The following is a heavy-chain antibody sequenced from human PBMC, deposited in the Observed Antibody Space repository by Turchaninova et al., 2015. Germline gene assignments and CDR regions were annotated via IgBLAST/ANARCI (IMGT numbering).Heavy chain of an antibody. V-gene: IGHV3-15*01. CDR2: ITSKTDGGTT. CDR3: SLDTAMVTFDFDC. CDR1: GFTFSNAW. Sequence: EVQLVESGGGLVKPGGSLRLSCAASGFTFSNAWMSWVRQAPGKGLEWVGRITSKTDGGTTDYAAPVRGRLAVSRDDAKNRLDLQMKNRKTEDTAVYYCSLDTAMVTFDFDCWGQGTLVTVSS. J-gene: IGHJ5*01. D-gene: IGHD5-18*01.